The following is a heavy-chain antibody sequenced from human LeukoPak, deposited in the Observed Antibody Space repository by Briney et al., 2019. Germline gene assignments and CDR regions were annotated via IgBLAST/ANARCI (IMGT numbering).Heavy chain of an antibody. D-gene: IGHD3-10*01. V-gene: IGHV4-34*01. CDR2: INHSGST. Sequence: SETLSLTRAVYGGSFSGYYWSWIRQPPGKGLEWIGEINHSGSTNYNPSLKSRVAISVDTSKNQFSLKLSSVTAADTAVYYCARHNREGPSRSMVRGVMAQIDPWGQGTLVTVSS. CDR1: GGSFSGYY. J-gene: IGHJ5*02. CDR3: ARHNREGPSRSMVRGVMAQIDP.